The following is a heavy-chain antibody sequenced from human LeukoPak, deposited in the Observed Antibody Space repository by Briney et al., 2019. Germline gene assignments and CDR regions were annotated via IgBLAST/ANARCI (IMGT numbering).Heavy chain of an antibody. CDR1: GGSFSGYY. Sequence: SETLSLTCAVYGGSFSGYYWSWIRQPPGKGLEWIGEINHSGSTYCNPSLKSRVTISVDTSKNQFSLKLSSVTAADTAAYYCARLDDILTLDYWGQGTLVTVSS. J-gene: IGHJ4*02. D-gene: IGHD3-9*01. CDR3: ARLDDILTLDY. V-gene: IGHV4-34*01. CDR2: INHSGST.